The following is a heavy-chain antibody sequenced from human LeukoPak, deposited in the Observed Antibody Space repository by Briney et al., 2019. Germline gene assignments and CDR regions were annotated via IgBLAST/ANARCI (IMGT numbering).Heavy chain of an antibody. CDR3: ARDCRGCIAAHPGGRGYYYYGMDV. V-gene: IGHV1-18*01. D-gene: IGHD6-6*01. J-gene: IGHJ6*02. Sequence: ASVKVSCKASGYTFTSYGISWVRQAPGQGLEWMGWISAYNGNTNYAQTLQGRVTMTTDTSTSTAYMELRSLRSDDTAVYYCARDCRGCIAAHPGGRGYYYYGMDVWGQGTTVTVSS. CDR1: GYTFTSYG. CDR2: ISAYNGNT.